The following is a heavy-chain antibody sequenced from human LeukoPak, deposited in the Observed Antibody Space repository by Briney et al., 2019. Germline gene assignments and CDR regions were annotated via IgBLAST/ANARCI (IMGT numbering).Heavy chain of an antibody. Sequence: ASVKVSCKASGYTFTSYGISWVRQAPGQGLERMGWISAYNGNTNYAQKFQGRVTITADKSTSTAYMELSSLRSEDTAVYYCARDGSGNDAFDIWGQGTMVTVSS. CDR2: ISAYNGNT. CDR3: ARDGSGNDAFDI. J-gene: IGHJ3*02. CDR1: GYTFTSYG. D-gene: IGHD3-10*01. V-gene: IGHV1-18*01.